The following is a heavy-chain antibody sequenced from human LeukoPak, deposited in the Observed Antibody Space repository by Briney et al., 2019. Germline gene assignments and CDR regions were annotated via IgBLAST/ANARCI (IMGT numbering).Heavy chain of an antibody. D-gene: IGHD3-9*01. CDR3: AKDRLRILRYFDWFDY. Sequence: GGSLRLSCKASGFTFNNFWMTWVRQAPGKGLEWVANINQDESEKYYVDSVKGRFTISRDNSKNTLYLQMNSLRAEDTAVYYCAKDRLRILRYFDWFDYWGQGTLVTVSS. CDR1: GFTFNNFW. CDR2: INQDESEK. J-gene: IGHJ4*02. V-gene: IGHV3-7*01.